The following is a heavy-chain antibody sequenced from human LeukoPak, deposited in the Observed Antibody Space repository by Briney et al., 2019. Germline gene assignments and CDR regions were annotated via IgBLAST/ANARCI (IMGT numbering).Heavy chain of an antibody. CDR3: TRMMYCSGGSCSFDY. CDR1: GFTFSSYG. J-gene: IGHJ4*02. V-gene: IGHV3-49*04. D-gene: IGHD2-15*01. Sequence: GGSLRLSCAASGFTFSSYGMNWVRQAPGKGLQWVGFITSKAYGGTTEYAASVKDRFTISRDDSKSIAYLQMNSLKTEDTAVYYCTRMMYCSGGSCSFDYWGQGTLVTVSS. CDR2: ITSKAYGGTT.